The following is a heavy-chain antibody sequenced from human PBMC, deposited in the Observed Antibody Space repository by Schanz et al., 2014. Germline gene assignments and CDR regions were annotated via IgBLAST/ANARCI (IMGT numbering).Heavy chain of an antibody. CDR2: ISAYNGNT. CDR1: GYTFTSYG. V-gene: IGHV1-18*01. D-gene: IGHD3-9*01. J-gene: IGHJ5*02. CDR3: AKAEYDILTDSYSRLDP. Sequence: QVQLVQSGAEVKKPGASVKVSCKASGYTFTSYGISWVRQAPGQGLEWMGWISAYNGNTKYPQKLQGRVTMTTDTSTSIVYMELRSLRSDDTAVYYCAKAEYDILTDSYSRLDPWGQGTLVTVSS.